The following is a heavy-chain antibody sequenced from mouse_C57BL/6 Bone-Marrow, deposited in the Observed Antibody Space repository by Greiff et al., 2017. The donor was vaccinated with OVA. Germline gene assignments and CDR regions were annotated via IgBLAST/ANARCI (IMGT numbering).Heavy chain of an antibody. CDR1: GFTFSSYG. D-gene: IGHD1-1*01. CDR2: ISSGGGYT. CDR3: ARHDCGSSFSYWYFDV. J-gene: IGHJ1*03. V-gene: IGHV5-6*01. Sequence: EVQLVESGGDLVKPGGSLKLSCAASGFTFSSYGMSWVRQTPDKRLEWVATISSGGGYTYYTDSVKGRFTISRDKANNTLYLQMSSLKSEDTAMYYCARHDCGSSFSYWYFDVWGTGTTVTVSS.